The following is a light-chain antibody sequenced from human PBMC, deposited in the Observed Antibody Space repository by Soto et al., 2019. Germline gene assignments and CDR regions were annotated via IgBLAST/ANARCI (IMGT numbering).Light chain of an antibody. CDR2: GAA. CDR1: QTVGSD. V-gene: IGKV3-15*01. J-gene: IGKJ1*01. Sequence: EIVMTQSPATLSVSPGDRAALSCIASQTVGSDLAWYQQRPCQPPRLLVYGAATRATGVPARFSGSGSGTEFTLTISSLQSEDFAVYYCQHYKTWPLAFGQGNKVETK. CDR3: QHYKTWPLA.